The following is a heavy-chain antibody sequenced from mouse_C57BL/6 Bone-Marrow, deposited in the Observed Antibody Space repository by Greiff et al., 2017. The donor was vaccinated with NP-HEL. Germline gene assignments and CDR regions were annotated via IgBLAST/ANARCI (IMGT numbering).Heavy chain of an antibody. V-gene: IGHV1-55*01. CDR3: ARCAYYSNRAWFAY. D-gene: IGHD2-5*01. J-gene: IGHJ3*01. CDR2: IYPGSGST. Sequence: QVQLQQPGAELVKPGASVKMSCKASGYTFTSYWITWVKQRPGQGLEWIGDIYPGSGSTNSNEKFKSKATLTVDTSSSTAYMQLSSLTSEDSAVYYCARCAYYSNRAWFAYWGQGTLVTVSA. CDR1: GYTFTSYW.